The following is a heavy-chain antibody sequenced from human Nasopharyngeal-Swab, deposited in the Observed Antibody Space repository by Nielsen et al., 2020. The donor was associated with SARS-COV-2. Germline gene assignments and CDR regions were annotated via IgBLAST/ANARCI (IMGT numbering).Heavy chain of an antibody. V-gene: IGHV3-49*01. J-gene: IGHJ3*02. CDR1: GFTFGDYA. Sequence: GESLKISCTTSGFTFGDYAMSWFRQAPGKGLEWVAFIRSKTTGGAPEYAASVKGRFSISRDGAESITYLQMNSLETEDTCMYYCARSVGSFYGQGAFDIWGQWTMVTVSS. CDR2: IRSKTTGGAP. D-gene: IGHD1-26*01. CDR3: ARSVGSFYGQGAFDI.